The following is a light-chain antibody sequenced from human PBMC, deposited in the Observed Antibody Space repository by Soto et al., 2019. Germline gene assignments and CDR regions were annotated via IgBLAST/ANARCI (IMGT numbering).Light chain of an antibody. CDR1: SGHSSYA. V-gene: IGLV4-69*01. Sequence: QPVLTQSPSASASLGASVKLTCTLSSGHSSYAIAWHQQQPEKGPRYLMNLNSDGSHSKGDGIPDRFSGSSSGAERYFTISSLQSEDETDYYCQTWGTGIQVFGAGTQLTVL. CDR3: QTWGTGIQV. J-gene: IGLJ3*02. CDR2: LNSDGSH.